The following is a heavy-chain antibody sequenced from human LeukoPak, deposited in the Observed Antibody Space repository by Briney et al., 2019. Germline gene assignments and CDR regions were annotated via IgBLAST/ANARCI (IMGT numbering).Heavy chain of an antibody. Sequence: SETLSLTCAVYGGSFSGYYWSWIRQPPGKGLEWIGEINHSGSTNYNPSLKSRVTISVDTSKNQFSLKLSSVTAADTAVYYCARHGYCSSTSCWRRAFDYWGQGTLVTVSS. CDR1: GGSFSGYY. V-gene: IGHV4-34*01. CDR2: INHSGST. CDR3: ARHGYCSSTSCWRRAFDY. J-gene: IGHJ4*02. D-gene: IGHD2-2*03.